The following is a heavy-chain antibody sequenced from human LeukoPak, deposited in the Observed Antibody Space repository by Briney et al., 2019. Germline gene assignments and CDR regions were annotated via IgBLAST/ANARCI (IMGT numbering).Heavy chain of an antibody. J-gene: IGHJ4*02. Sequence: SETLSLTCAVYGGSFSGYYWSWIRQPPGKGLEWIGSIYYSGSTYYNPSLKSRVTISVDTSKNQFSLKLSSVTAADTAVYYCARLSRQQLVFYWGQGTLVTVSS. CDR2: IYYSGST. CDR1: GGSFSGYY. V-gene: IGHV4-34*01. D-gene: IGHD6-13*01. CDR3: ARLSRQQLVFY.